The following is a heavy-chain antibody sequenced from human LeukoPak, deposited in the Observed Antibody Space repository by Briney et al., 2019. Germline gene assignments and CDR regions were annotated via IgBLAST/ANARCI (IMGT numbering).Heavy chain of an antibody. CDR3: ARGDLSGGYNFPDAFDI. CDR1: GGSVSSGSYY. D-gene: IGHD5-24*01. Sequence: SETLSLTCTVSGGSVSSGSYYWSGIRQPPGKGREWLGYIYYSGSTNYNPSLKSRVTISVDTSKNQFSLKLSSVTAADTAVYYCARGDLSGGYNFPDAFDIWGQGTMVTVSS. V-gene: IGHV4-61*01. J-gene: IGHJ3*02. CDR2: IYYSGST.